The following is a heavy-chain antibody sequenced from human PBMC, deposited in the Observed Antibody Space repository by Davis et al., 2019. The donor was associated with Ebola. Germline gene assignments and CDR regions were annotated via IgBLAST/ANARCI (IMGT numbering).Heavy chain of an antibody. Sequence: GESLKISCAASGFTFSGSAMHWVRQASGKGLEWVGRIRSKANSYATAYAASVKGRFTISRDDSKNTAYLQMNSLKTEDTAVYYCARASGYSSGWSEYWGQGTLVTVSS. J-gene: IGHJ4*02. D-gene: IGHD6-19*01. CDR3: ARASGYSSGWSEY. V-gene: IGHV3-73*01. CDR1: GFTFSGSA. CDR2: IRSKANSYAT.